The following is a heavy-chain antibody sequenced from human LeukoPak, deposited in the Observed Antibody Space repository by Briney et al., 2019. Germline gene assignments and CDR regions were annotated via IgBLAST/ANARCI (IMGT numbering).Heavy chain of an antibody. D-gene: IGHD2-15*01. V-gene: IGHV1-2*02. Sequence: ASVKVSCKTSGYNFIGYFIHWVRQAPGQGLEWMGWIDPHSGETAYANKFQGRVTLTRDTTTTTVYMESNSLRSDDTAVYFCARVRGGYCTGDRCYGDFFFDNWAQGTLVTVTS. CDR3: ARVRGGYCTGDRCYGDFFFDN. CDR1: GYNFIGYF. CDR2: IDPHSGET. J-gene: IGHJ4*02.